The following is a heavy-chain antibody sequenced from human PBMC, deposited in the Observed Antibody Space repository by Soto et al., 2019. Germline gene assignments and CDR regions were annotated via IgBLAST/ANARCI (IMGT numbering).Heavy chain of an antibody. CDR3: ARSPRSSPYFDY. CDR1: GYTFSNFW. CDR2: IYPGDHET. Sequence: GESLKISCQCSGYTFSNFWIGWVRQLPGKGLEWMGIIYPGDHETRYSPSFHGKVTISADKSINTAYLQWNSLEASDTAFYFCARSPRSSPYFDYWGQGTLVTVSS. J-gene: IGHJ4*02. V-gene: IGHV5-51*01. D-gene: IGHD6-13*01.